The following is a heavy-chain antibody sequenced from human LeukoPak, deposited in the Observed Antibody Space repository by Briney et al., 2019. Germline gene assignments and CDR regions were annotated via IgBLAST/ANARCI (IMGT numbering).Heavy chain of an antibody. CDR2: IYYSGST. J-gene: IGHJ4*02. CDR1: GYSISSGYY. Sequence: SETLSLTCTVSGYSISSGYYWSWIRQPPGKGLEWIGYIYYSGSTNYNPSLKSRVTISVDTSKNQFSLKLSSVTAADTAVYYCARAKSTVSQFDYWGQGTLVAVSS. D-gene: IGHD4-17*01. V-gene: IGHV4-61*01. CDR3: ARAKSTVSQFDY.